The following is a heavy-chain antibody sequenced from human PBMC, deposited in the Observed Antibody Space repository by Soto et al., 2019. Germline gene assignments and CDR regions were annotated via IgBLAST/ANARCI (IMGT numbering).Heavy chain of an antibody. J-gene: IGHJ4*02. CDR3: AKDLGLGVIAGYPHDC. CDR2: IIVSGANT. V-gene: IGHV3-23*01. CDR1: GFTFNNYA. Sequence: PXGSLRLSFSASGFTFNNYAMCWVRQAQGLGLDWVSTIIVSGANTYYADSVKGRFTISRDDSKNTLYLQMNSLGAEDTAVYYCAKDLGLGVIAGYPHDCWGQGTLATVSS. D-gene: IGHD3-9*01.